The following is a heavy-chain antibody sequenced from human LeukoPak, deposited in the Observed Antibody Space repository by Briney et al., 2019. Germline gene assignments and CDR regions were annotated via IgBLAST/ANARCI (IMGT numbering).Heavy chain of an antibody. CDR3: ARGVPVQLERRGLYYFDY. J-gene: IGHJ4*02. CDR1: GYTFTSYG. D-gene: IGHD1-1*01. CDR2: ISAYNGNT. V-gene: IGHV1-18*01. Sequence: ASVKVSCKASGYTFTSYGISWVRQAPGQGLEWMGWISAYNGNTNYAQKLQGRVTMTRDTSTSTVYMELSSLRSEDTAVYYCARGVPVQLERRGLYYFDYWGQGTLVIVSS.